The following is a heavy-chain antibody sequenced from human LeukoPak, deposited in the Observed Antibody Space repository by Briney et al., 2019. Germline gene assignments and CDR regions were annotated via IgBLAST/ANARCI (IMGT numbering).Heavy chain of an antibody. CDR1: GGSFSGYY. V-gene: IGHV4-34*01. D-gene: IGHD6-19*01. CDR3: ARVRQWHGVPFDY. CDR2: INHSGST. J-gene: IGHJ4*02. Sequence: SGTLSLTCAVYGGSFSGYYWSWIRQPPGKGLEWIGEINHSGSTNYNPSLKSRVTISVDTSKNQFSLKLSSVTAADTAVYYCARVRQWHGVPFDYWGQGTLVTVSS.